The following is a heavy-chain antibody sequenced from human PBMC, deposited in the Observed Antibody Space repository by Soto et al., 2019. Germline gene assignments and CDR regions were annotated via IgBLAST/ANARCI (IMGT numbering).Heavy chain of an antibody. D-gene: IGHD2-21*01. CDR2: MNMDGSRT. CDR1: GFTFSIYW. V-gene: IGHV3-74*01. CDR3: VRGDGDRYDGHGYLGRH. Sequence: EVQLVESGGGLVQPGGSLRLSCAASGFTFSIYWMHWVRQAPGKGLVWVSRMNMDGSRTSYADFAKGGFTISRDDAKSTVYLQMSNPRAEDTAVYYCVRGDGDRYDGHGYLGRHWGQGTLVTVSS. J-gene: IGHJ4*02.